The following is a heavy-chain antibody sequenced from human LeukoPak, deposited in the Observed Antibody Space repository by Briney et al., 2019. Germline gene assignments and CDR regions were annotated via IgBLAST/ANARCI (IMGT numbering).Heavy chain of an antibody. CDR3: ARDYGYSSGWFPNWFDP. CDR1: GGSISIYY. V-gene: IGHV4-4*07. Sequence: TLSLTCTVSGGSISIYYWSWIRQPAGKGLEWIGRIYTSGSTTYSPSLKSRVTLSVDTSKNQFSLKLSSVTAADTAVYYCARDYGYSSGWFPNWFDPWGQGTLVTVSS. D-gene: IGHD6-19*01. J-gene: IGHJ5*02. CDR2: IYTSGST.